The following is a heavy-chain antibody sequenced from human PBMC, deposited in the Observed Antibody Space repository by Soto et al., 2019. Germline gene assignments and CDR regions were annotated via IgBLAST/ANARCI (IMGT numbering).Heavy chain of an antibody. J-gene: IGHJ3*02. CDR1: GFTFSSYW. D-gene: IGHD3-22*01. V-gene: IGHV3-74*01. CDR2: INSDGSST. CDR3: AREYYDSSGYYYLKHAFDI. Sequence: GGSLRLSCAASGFTFSSYWMHWVRQAPGKGLVWVSRINSDGSSTSYADSVKGRFTISRDNAKNTLYLQMNSLRAEDTAVYYCAREYYDSSGYYYLKHAFDIWGQGTMVTVSS.